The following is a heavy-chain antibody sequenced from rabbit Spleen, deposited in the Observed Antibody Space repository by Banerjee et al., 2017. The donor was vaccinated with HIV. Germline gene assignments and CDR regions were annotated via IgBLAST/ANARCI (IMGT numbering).Heavy chain of an antibody. CDR1: GFSFSSSDY. CDR3: ARDLVAVIGWNFNL. J-gene: IGHJ4*01. CDR2: IAGSSSGFT. Sequence: QSLEESGGDLVKPGASLTLTCTASGFSFSSSDYMCWVRQAPGKGLEWISCIAGSSSGFTYSATWAKGRFTFSRTSSTTVTLRMTSLTAADTATYFCARDLVAVIGWNFNLWGQGTLVTVS. D-gene: IGHD1-1*01. V-gene: IGHV1S40*01.